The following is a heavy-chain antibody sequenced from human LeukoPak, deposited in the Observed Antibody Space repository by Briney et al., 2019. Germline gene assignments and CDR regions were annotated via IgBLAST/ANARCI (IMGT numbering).Heavy chain of an antibody. J-gene: IGHJ4*02. CDR2: INHSGST. CDR3: ARGTGVDSSGYPPWSY. V-gene: IGHV4-34*01. CDR1: GGSFSGYY. Sequence: SETLSLTRAVYGGSFSGYYWSWIRQPPGKGLEWIGEINHSGSTNYNPSLKSRVTISVDTSKNQFSLKLSSVTAADTAVYYCARGTGVDSSGYPPWSYWGQGTLVTVSS. D-gene: IGHD3-22*01.